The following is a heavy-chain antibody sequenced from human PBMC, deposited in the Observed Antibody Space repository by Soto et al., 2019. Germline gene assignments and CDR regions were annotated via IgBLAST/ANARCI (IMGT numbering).Heavy chain of an antibody. Sequence: SETLSLTCTVSGCSIRGYYLSWIRQPPGKGLEWIGYMYKTGSTVYNPSFKSRVTISVDTSKNQFSLKLNSVTAADTAVYYCARDLWGYCGTDCYPLDVWGQGTTVTVS. J-gene: IGHJ6*02. CDR2: MYKTGST. D-gene: IGHD2-21*02. CDR3: ARDLWGYCGTDCYPLDV. CDR1: GCSIRGYY. V-gene: IGHV4-59*01.